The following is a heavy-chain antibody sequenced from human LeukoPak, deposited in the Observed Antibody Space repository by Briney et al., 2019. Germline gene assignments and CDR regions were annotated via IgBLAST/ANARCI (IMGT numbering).Heavy chain of an antibody. V-gene: IGHV1-2*02. Sequence: GASVRLSCKASGYTFTGYYMHWVRQAPGQGLEWMGWINPNSGGTNYAQKFQGRVTMTRDTSISTAYMELSRLRSDDTAVYYCTKYNWNYEGFDYWGQGTLVTVSS. J-gene: IGHJ4*02. CDR3: TKYNWNYEGFDY. CDR1: GYTFTGYY. D-gene: IGHD1-7*01. CDR2: INPNSGGT.